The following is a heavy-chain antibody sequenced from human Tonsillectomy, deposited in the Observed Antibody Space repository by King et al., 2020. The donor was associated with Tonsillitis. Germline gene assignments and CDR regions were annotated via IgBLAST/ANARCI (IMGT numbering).Heavy chain of an antibody. J-gene: IGHJ4*02. CDR3: ARLVPYYYDSRGYYYTFDY. D-gene: IGHD3-22*01. V-gene: IGHV4-39*01. Sequence: LQLQESGPGLVKPSETLSLTCTVSGGSISSSNYYWGWIRQPPGKGLEWIGSSSYSGSTYYNPSLKSRVTISDDTSKNQFSLNLSSVTAADTAVYYCARLVPYYYDSRGYYYTFDYWGQGTLVTVSS. CDR1: GGSISSSNYY. CDR2: SSYSGST.